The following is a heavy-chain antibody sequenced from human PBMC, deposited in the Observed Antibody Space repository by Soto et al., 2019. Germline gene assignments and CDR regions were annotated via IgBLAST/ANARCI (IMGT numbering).Heavy chain of an antibody. CDR3: ARTALRGGFDS. CDR1: GGSISNGDYY. J-gene: IGHJ5*01. CDR2: VYYSGST. Sequence: PSETLSLTCSVSGGSISNGDYYWSWIRQPPGKGLEWIGYVYYSGSTFYNPSLKSRFTISIDTSKNQFSLKLSSVTAAATAVYFCARTALRGGFDSWGQGTLVTVSS. V-gene: IGHV4-30-4*01. D-gene: IGHD5-18*01.